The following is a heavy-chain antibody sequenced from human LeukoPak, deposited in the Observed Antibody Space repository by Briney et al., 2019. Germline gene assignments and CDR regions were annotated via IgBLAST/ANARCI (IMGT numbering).Heavy chain of an antibody. CDR2: IIPIFGTA. D-gene: IGHD7-27*01. CDR3: ARNELGLNYYYYYYMDV. V-gene: IGHV1-69*13. Sequence: SVKVSCKASGGTFSSYAISWVRQAPGQGLEWMGGIIPIFGTANYAQKFQGRVTITADESTSTAYMELSSLRSEDTAVYYCARNELGLNYYYYYYMDVWGEGTTVTVSS. J-gene: IGHJ6*03. CDR1: GGTFSSYA.